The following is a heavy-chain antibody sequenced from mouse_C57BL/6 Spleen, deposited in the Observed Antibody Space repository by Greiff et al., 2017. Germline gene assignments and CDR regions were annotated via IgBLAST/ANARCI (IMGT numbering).Heavy chain of an antibody. CDR1: GYSITSGYY. V-gene: IGHV3-6*01. CDR2: ISYDGSN. J-gene: IGHJ2*01. D-gene: IGHD2-1*01. CDR3: ARERDGNYPEGPLYFDY. Sequence: EVQLQESGPGLVKPSQSLSLTCSVTGYSITSGYYWNWIRQFPGNKLEWMGYISYDGSNNYNPSLKNRISITRDTSKNQFFLKLNSVTTEDTATYYCARERDGNYPEGPLYFDYWGQGTTLTVSS.